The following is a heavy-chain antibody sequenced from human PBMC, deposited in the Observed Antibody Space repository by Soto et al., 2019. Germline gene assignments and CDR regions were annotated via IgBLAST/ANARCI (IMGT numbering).Heavy chain of an antibody. CDR2: VHISGHS. V-gene: IGHV4-4*02. J-gene: IGHJ5*01. D-gene: IGHD1-1*01. CDR3: ARVRQGCSANNCYFDP. CDR1: GGSVGAPDW. Sequence: PSETLSLTCTLSGGSVGAPDWWNWVRQSPDKGLEWIAEVHISGHSNYNPSLRSRVSLSIDSSKNQFYLNLNSVTAADTAIYYCARVRQGCSANNCYFDPWGQGTQVTASS.